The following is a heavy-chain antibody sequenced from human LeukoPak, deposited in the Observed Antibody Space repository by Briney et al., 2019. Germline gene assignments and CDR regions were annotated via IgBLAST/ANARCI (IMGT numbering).Heavy chain of an antibody. Sequence: PGGSLRLSCVGSGFTFSSYWMSWVRQPPGKGLEWVANIKQDGSEKYYVDSVKGRFIISRDNAKNSLYLQMNSLRAEDTAVYYCAKWREGTMVYFDYWGQGTLVTVSS. V-gene: IGHV3-7*01. D-gene: IGHD3-10*01. CDR3: AKWREGTMVYFDY. CDR1: GFTFSSYW. CDR2: IKQDGSEK. J-gene: IGHJ4*02.